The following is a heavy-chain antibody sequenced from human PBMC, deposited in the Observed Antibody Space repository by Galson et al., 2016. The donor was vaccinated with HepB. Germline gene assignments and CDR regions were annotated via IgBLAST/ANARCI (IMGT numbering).Heavy chain of an antibody. CDR3: ARDVQYRFDS. V-gene: IGHV1-18*01. Sequence: SVKVSCKASGYTFTTSGISWVRQAPGQGLEWMGWISTYSGNTKYAQEFQGGLTLTTDSSTTTAYMELRSLRFDDTALYYCARDVQYRFDSWGQGTLVTFSS. CDR2: ISTYSGNT. J-gene: IGHJ4*02. CDR1: GYTFTTSG. D-gene: IGHD2/OR15-2a*01.